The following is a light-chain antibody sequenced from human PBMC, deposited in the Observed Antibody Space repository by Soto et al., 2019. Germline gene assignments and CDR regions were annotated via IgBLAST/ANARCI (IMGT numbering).Light chain of an antibody. J-gene: IGKJ5*01. CDR2: DAS. CDR1: QSVSNNY. Sequence: EIVLTRSPGTLSLSPGERATLSCRASQSVSNNYLAWYQQKPGQAPRLLIYDASTRATGIPARFSGSGSGTDFTLTIGSLEPEDFAIYYCQQRSNWPITFGQGTRLEIK. CDR3: QQRSNWPIT. V-gene: IGKV3D-20*02.